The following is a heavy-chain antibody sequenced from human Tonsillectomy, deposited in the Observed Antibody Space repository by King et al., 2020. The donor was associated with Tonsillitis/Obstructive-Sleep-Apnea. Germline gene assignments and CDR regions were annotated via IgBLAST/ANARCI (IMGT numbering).Heavy chain of an antibody. CDR3: ARVGRKEVWALDH. V-gene: IGHV3-7*03. D-gene: IGHD3-10*01. CDR1: GFTLSSYW. CDR2: IKQGGNEK. Sequence: VQLVESGGGLVQPGGSLRLSCAASGFTLSSYWMSWVRQAPRKGLEWVANIKQGGNEKYYVDSVKGRFTISRDNTKNSLYLQMNSMRAEHAAVYYCARVGRKEVWALDHWGQGTLVTGSS. J-gene: IGHJ4*02.